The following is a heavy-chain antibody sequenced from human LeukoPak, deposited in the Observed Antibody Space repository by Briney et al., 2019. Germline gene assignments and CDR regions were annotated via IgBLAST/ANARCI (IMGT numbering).Heavy chain of an antibody. J-gene: IGHJ4*02. CDR2: IYYSGST. CDR3: ARYYSREGGVGF. D-gene: IGHD2-2*01. V-gene: IGHV4-59*08. Sequence: SETLSLTCTVSGGSISSYYWSWIRQPPGKGLEWIGYIYYSGSTNYNPSLKSRVTISVDTSKNQFSLKLSSVTAADTAVYYCARYYSREGGVGFWGQGTLVTVSS. CDR1: GGSISSYY.